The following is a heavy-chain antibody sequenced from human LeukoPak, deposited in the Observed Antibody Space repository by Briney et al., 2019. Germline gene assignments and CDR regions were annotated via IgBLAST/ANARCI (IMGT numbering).Heavy chain of an antibody. J-gene: IGHJ6*02. D-gene: IGHD3-16*01. V-gene: IGHV3-23*01. CDR1: GFTFSSYA. CDR3: SRFRWGDYYCYGVDV. CDR2: ISGSGGST. Sequence: GGSLRLSCAASGFTFSSYALNWVRQAPGQGLEWVSAISGSGGSTYYADSVKGRFTISRDSSKNMLYLQLNSLRAEDTAIYYCSRFRWGDYYCYGVDVWGQGTTVTVSS.